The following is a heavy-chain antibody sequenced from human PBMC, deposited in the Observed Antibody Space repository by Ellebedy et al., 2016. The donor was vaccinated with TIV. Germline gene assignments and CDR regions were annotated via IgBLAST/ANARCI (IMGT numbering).Heavy chain of an antibody. CDR1: GFTFSSYG. D-gene: IGHD4-23*01. CDR3: ARGPFGNPEATWDY. CDR2: ISYDGSNK. J-gene: IGHJ4*02. Sequence: GESLKISCAASGFTFSSYGMHWVRQAPGKGLEWVAVISYDGSNKYYADSVKGRFTISRDNSKNTLYLQMNSLRAEDTAVYYCARGPFGNPEATWDYWGQGTLVTVSS. V-gene: IGHV3-30*03.